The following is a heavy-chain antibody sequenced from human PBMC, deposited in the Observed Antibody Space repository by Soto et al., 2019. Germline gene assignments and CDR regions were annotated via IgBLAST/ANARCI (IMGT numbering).Heavy chain of an antibody. J-gene: IGHJ4*02. CDR1: GFTFTLYA. V-gene: IGHV3-30-3*01. CDR3: ARSSGVSTPDFDY. Sequence: GGSLRLSCAASGFTFTLYAIHWVRQAPGEGLEWVAVISHDGSIKYYTDSVKGRFTISRDNSLHTVYLQMNSLGPEDTAVYFCARSSGVSTPDFDYWGQGALVTVS. D-gene: IGHD3-10*01. CDR2: ISHDGSIK.